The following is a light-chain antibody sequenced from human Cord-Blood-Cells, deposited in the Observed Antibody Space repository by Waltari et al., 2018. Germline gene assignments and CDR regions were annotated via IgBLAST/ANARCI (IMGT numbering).Light chain of an antibody. J-gene: IGLJ2*01. CDR3: SSYTSSSSVV. CDR1: SSHDGGYTY. Sequence: QSALTQPAPVSGSPGQSITNSRTGTSSHDGGYTYVPWYQQHPGKAPKLMIYDVSNRPSGVSNRFAGSKSGNTASLTISGLQAEDEADYYCSSYTSSSSVVFGGGTKLTVL. CDR2: DVS. V-gene: IGLV2-14*01.